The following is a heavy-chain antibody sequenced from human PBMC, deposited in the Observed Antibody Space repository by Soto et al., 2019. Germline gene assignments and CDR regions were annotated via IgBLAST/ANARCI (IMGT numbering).Heavy chain of an antibody. D-gene: IGHD3-10*01. Sequence: GGSLRLSCSASGFTFSSYAMHWVRQAPGKGLEYVSAISSNGGSTYYADSVKGRFTISRDNSKNTLYLQMSSLRAEDTAVYYCVKGTDYYGYPYYGMDVWGQGTTVTVSS. CDR3: VKGTDYYGYPYYGMDV. V-gene: IGHV3-64D*06. CDR2: ISSNGGST. J-gene: IGHJ6*02. CDR1: GFTFSSYA.